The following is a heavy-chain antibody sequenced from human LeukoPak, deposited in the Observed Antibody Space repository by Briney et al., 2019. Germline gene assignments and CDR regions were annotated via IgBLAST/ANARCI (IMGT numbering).Heavy chain of an antibody. V-gene: IGHV3-30*02. J-gene: IGHJ3*02. CDR1: GYTFSHSG. CDR3: ANPEGSDAFDI. CDR2: IWYDGSNK. Sequence: GGSLRLSCAASGYTFSHSGLHWVRQAPGKGLEWVAVIWYDGSNKYYADSVKGRFTISRDNSKNTLYLQMNSLRAEDTAVYYCANPEGSDAFDIWGQGTMVTVSS. D-gene: IGHD2-15*01.